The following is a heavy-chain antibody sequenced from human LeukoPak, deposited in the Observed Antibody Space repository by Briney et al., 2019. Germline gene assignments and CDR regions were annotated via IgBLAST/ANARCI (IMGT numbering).Heavy chain of an antibody. V-gene: IGHV3-23*01. D-gene: IGHD1-26*01. J-gene: IGHJ3*02. CDR3: AKDKVGAYPRRAFDI. CDR1: GFTFSSYS. CDR2: ISGSGGST. Sequence: GGSLRLSCAASGFTFSSYSMNWVRQAPGKGLEWVSAISGSGGSTYYADSVKGRFTISRDNSKNTLYLQMNSLRAEDTAVYYCAKDKVGAYPRRAFDIWGQGTMVTVSS.